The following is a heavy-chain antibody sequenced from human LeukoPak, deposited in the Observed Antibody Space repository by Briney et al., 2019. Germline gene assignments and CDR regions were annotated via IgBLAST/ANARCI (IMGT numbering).Heavy chain of an antibody. D-gene: IGHD3-22*01. J-gene: IGHJ4*02. Sequence: ASVKVSCKPSGYTFNTYGITWVRQAPGQGLEWMGWISPYNGNSNYAQKFRGRVTLTTDTSTGTAYMELRSLRSDDTAVYYCARGPHERSGYPDDWGQGTLVTVSS. CDR3: ARGPHERSGYPDD. CDR1: GYTFNTYG. CDR2: ISPYNGNS. V-gene: IGHV1-18*01.